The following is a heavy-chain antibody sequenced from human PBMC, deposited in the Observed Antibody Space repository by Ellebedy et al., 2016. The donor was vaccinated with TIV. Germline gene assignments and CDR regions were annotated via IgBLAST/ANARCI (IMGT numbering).Heavy chain of an antibody. CDR2: INAGNGNT. D-gene: IGHD2-21*02. V-gene: IGHV1-3*01. CDR1: GDTFTNYA. CDR3: ARGGGDYNLDGMDV. J-gene: IGHJ6*02. Sequence: ASVKVSCXASGDTFTNYAMHWVRQAPGQGLEWMGWINAGNGNTKYSQKFQGRVTITRDTSASTAYMELSSLRSEDTAVYYCARGGGDYNLDGMDVWGQGTTVTVSS.